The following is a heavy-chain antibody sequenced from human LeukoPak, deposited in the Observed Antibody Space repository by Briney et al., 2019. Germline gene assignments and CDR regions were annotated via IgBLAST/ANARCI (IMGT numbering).Heavy chain of an antibody. Sequence: ASVKVSCKASGYTFTSYGISWVRQAPGQGLEWMGWISAYNGHTRYVQKLQDRVTMTTDTSTSTAYMDLRSLRSDDTAVYYCARDLTHRRNYDNSGYQIVPAFWGQGTLVTVSS. CDR2: ISAYNGHT. CDR3: ARDLTHRRNYDNSGYQIVPAF. V-gene: IGHV1-18*01. CDR1: GYTFTSYG. J-gene: IGHJ4*02. D-gene: IGHD3-22*01.